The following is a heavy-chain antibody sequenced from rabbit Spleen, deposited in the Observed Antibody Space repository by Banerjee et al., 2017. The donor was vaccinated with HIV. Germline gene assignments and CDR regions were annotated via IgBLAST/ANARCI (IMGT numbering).Heavy chain of an antibody. CDR1: AFSFSDRDV. CDR3: ARDLLGVIGWNFYL. Sequence: QEQLVESGGGLVKPEGSLTLTCKASAFSFSDRDVMCWVRQAPGKGLEWIACINAATAKPVYATWAKGRFTISRASSTTVTLQMTSLTAADRATYFCARDLLGVIGWNFYLWGPGTLVTVS. CDR2: INAATAKP. D-gene: IGHD1-1*01. J-gene: IGHJ4*01. V-gene: IGHV1S45*01.